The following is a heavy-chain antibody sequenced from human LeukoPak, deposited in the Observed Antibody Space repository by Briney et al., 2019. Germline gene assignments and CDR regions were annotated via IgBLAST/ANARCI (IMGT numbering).Heavy chain of an antibody. J-gene: IGHJ4*02. D-gene: IGHD3-10*01. CDR1: GFTFSSYW. V-gene: IGHV3-74*01. Sequence: PGGSLSLSCAASGFTFSSYWMHWVRQAPGKGLVWVSRINTDGSSTSYADSVKGRFTISRDNSKNTLYLQMSSLGAEDTAVYYCAKDTWELSSYWGQGTLVTVSS. CDR3: AKDTWELSSY. CDR2: INTDGSST.